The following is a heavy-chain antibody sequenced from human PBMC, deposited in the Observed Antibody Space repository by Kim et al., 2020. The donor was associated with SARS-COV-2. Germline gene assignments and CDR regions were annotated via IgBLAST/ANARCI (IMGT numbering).Heavy chain of an antibody. CDR2: INPNSGGT. V-gene: IGHV1-2*02. CDR3: ARDRGYCSSTSCYTGAFDI. Sequence: ASVKVSCKASGYTFTGYYMHWVRQAPGQGLEWMGWINPNSGGTNYAQKFQGRVTMTRDTSISTAYMELSRLRSDDTAVYYCARDRGYCSSTSCYTGAFDIWGQGTMVTVSS. J-gene: IGHJ3*02. D-gene: IGHD2-2*02. CDR1: GYTFTGYY.